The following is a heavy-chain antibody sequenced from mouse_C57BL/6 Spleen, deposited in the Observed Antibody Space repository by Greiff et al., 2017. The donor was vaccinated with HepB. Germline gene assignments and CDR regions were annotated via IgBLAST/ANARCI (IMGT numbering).Heavy chain of an antibody. V-gene: IGHV1-64*01. CDR3: ALFITTVVAHTY. CDR1: GYTFTSYW. J-gene: IGHJ2*01. Sequence: QVQLKQPGAELVKPGASVKLSCKASGYTFTSYWMHWVKQRPGQGLEWIGMIHPNSGSTNYNEKFKSKATLTVDKSSSTAYMQLSSLTSEDSAVYYCALFITTVVAHTYWGQGTTLTVSS. CDR2: IHPNSGST. D-gene: IGHD1-1*01.